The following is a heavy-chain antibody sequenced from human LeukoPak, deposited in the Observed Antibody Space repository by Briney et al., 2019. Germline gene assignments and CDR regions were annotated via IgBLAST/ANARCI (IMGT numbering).Heavy chain of an antibody. CDR3: ARDYADYVGYFFFDY. CDR1: GFTFNNYA. J-gene: IGHJ4*02. D-gene: IGHD4-17*01. V-gene: IGHV3-23*01. CDR2: ISGGGETT. Sequence: GGSLRLSCAVPGFTFNNYAMNWVRQAPGKGLEWVSSISGGGETTYYADSAKGRFTISRDNSQNTLYLQMNSLRAEDTAVYYCARDYADYVGYFFFDYWGQGTLVTVSS.